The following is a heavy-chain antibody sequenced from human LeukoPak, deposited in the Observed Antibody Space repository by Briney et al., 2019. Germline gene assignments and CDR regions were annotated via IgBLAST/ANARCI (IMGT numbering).Heavy chain of an antibody. CDR2: ISSNGGST. CDR1: GFTFSSYA. CDR3: VKDMRGCSGGSCYGTFDY. J-gene: IGHJ4*02. D-gene: IGHD2-15*01. Sequence: PGGSLRLSCSASGFTFSSYAMHWVRQAPGKGLEYVSAISSNGGSTYYADSVKGRFTISRDNSKNTLYLQMSSLRAEDTAVYYCVKDMRGCSGGSCYGTFDYWGQGTLATVSS. V-gene: IGHV3-64D*09.